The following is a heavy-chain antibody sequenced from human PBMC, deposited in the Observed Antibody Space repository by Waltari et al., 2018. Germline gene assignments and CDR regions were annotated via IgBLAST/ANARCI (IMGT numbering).Heavy chain of an antibody. CDR1: GFTFSSYE. CDR3: AREGGVPDGYNLGFDY. J-gene: IGHJ4*02. V-gene: IGHV3-48*03. D-gene: IGHD5-12*01. Sequence: EVQLVESGGGLVQPGGSLRLSCAASGFTFSSYEMNWVGQAPGKGLEWVSYISSSGSPIFYADSVKGRFTISRDNAKNSLYLQMNSLRAEDTAVYYCAREGGVPDGYNLGFDYWGQGTLVTVSS. CDR2: ISSSGSPI.